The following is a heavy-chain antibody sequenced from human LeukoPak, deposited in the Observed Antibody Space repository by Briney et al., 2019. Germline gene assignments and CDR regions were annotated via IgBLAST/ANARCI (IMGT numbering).Heavy chain of an antibody. J-gene: IGHJ4*02. CDR3: ARARYYYDSSGYYMPDYFDY. D-gene: IGHD3-22*01. CDR2: IYYSGST. CDR1: GGSISSYY. V-gene: IGHV4-59*01. Sequence: PSETLSLTCTVSGGSISSYYWSWIRQPPGKGLEWIGYIYYSGSTNYNPSLKSRVTISVDTSKNQFSLKLSSVTAADTAVYYCARARYYYDSSGYYMPDYFDYWGQGTLVTVSS.